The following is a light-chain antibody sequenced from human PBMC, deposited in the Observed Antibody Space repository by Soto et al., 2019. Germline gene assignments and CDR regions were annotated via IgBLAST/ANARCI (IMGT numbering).Light chain of an antibody. CDR1: QRITNNF. Sequence: EIVLTQSPGALSLSPGERATLSCRASQRITNNFLAWFQQKPGLAPRLLIHGASTRAGGGPGRFSGGGSGTDFFLTISRLEPEDFAVYYCQQYGRAPFTFGQGTKLQIK. CDR2: GAS. J-gene: IGKJ2*01. CDR3: QQYGRAPFT. V-gene: IGKV3-20*01.